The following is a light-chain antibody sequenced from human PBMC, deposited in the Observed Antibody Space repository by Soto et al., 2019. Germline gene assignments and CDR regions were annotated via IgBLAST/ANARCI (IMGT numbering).Light chain of an antibody. CDR1: SSDVGGYKF. CDR2: DVS. Sequence: QSALTQPASVSGSPGQSITISCTGTSSDVGGYKFVSWYQQHPGKAPKLMIYDVSNRPSGVSNRFSGSKSGNTASLTISGLQAEDEADYYCSSYTGSSTQVFGTGTKLTVL. J-gene: IGLJ1*01. CDR3: SSYTGSSTQV. V-gene: IGLV2-14*01.